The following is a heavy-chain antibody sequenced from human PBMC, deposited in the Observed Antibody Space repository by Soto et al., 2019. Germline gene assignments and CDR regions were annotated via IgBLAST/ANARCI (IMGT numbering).Heavy chain of an antibody. CDR1: GFTFSSYP. CDR3: LRDYSGWFDF. Sequence: QVQLVESGGGVVQPGRSLRLSCAASGFTFSSYPIHWVRQAPGKGLEWVGSISYDGTSEDFADSLRGRFTLSRDYSKNMLWLQMNSLRSEDTAVYYCLRDYSGWFDFWGQGTLVTVSS. CDR2: ISYDGTSE. D-gene: IGHD3-10*01. J-gene: IGHJ5*01. V-gene: IGHV3-30-3*01.